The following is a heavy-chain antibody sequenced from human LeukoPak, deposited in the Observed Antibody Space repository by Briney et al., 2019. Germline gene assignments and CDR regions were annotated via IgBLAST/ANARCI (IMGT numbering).Heavy chain of an antibody. D-gene: IGHD2-2*01. CDR2: IIPIFGTA. V-gene: IGHV1-69*05. Sequence: SVKVSCKASGGTFISYAISWVRQAPGQGLEWMGGIIPIFGTANYAQKFQGRVTITTDESTSTAYMELSSLRSEDTAVYYRARSGEYQLLSFDYWGQGTLVTVSS. CDR1: GGTFISYA. J-gene: IGHJ4*02. CDR3: ARSGEYQLLSFDY.